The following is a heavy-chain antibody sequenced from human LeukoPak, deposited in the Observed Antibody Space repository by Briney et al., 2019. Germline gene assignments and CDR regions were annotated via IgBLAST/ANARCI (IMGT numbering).Heavy chain of an antibody. CDR1: GFTFSSYS. CDR2: ISSSSSYI. Sequence: PGGSLRLSCAASGFTFSSYSMNWVRQAPGKGLEWVSSISSSSSYIYYADSVKGRFTISRDNAKNSLYLQMNSLRAEDTAVYYCARDTGIAAAGNDYWGQGTLVTVSS. V-gene: IGHV3-21*01. J-gene: IGHJ4*02. D-gene: IGHD6-13*01. CDR3: ARDTGIAAAGNDY.